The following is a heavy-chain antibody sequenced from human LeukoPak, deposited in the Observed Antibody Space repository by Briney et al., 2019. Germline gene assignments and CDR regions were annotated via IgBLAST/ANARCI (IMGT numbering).Heavy chain of an antibody. Sequence: ASVKVSCKASGGTFSSYAISWVRQAPGQGLEWMGFINPSGGSTSYAQKFQARVTMTRDTSTSIVYMELSSLRSEDTAVYYCARDRSGGYYDWFDPWGQGTLVTVSS. CDR1: GGTFSSYA. V-gene: IGHV1-46*01. D-gene: IGHD3-10*01. CDR2: INPSGGST. CDR3: ARDRSGGYYDWFDP. J-gene: IGHJ5*02.